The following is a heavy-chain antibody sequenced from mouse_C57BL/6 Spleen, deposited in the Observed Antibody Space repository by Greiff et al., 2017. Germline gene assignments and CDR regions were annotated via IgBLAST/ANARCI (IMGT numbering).Heavy chain of an antibody. CDR1: GFSLTSYG. V-gene: IGHV2-4*01. Sequence: VKLQESGPGLVQPSQSLSITCTVSGFSLTSYGVHWVRQPPGKGLEWMGVIWSGGSTAYNAAFISRLSISKDNSKCHVFFKMNSLQADDTAIYYCAKNGPEGFAYWGQGTLGTVSA. J-gene: IGHJ3*01. CDR2: IWSGGST. CDR3: AKNGPEGFAY.